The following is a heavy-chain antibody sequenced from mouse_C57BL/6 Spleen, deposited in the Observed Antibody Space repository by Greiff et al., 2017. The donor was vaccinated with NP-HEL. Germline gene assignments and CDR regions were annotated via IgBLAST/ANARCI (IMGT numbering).Heavy chain of an antibody. CDR2: ISSGSSTI. J-gene: IGHJ2*01. D-gene: IGHD2-5*01. V-gene: IGHV5-17*01. CDR3: ARRGPTIVTTGLDY. CDR1: GFTFSDYG. Sequence: EVQGVESGGGLVKPGGSLKLSCAASGFTFSDYGMHWVRQAPEKGLEWVAYISSGSSTIYYADTVKGRFTISRDNAKNTLFLQMTSLRSEDTAMYYCARRGPTIVTTGLDYWGQGTTLTVSS.